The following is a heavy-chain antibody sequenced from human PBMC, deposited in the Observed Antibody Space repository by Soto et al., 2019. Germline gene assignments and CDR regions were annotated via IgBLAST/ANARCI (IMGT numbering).Heavy chain of an antibody. CDR1: GFTFSSYG. D-gene: IGHD2-21*02. J-gene: IGHJ6*02. CDR3: ARDRGTYCGGDCYSGMDV. CDR2: IWYDGSNK. V-gene: IGHV3-33*01. Sequence: QVQLVESGGGVVQPGRSLRLSCAASGFTFSSYGMHWVRQAPGKGLEWVSVIWYDGSNKYYADSVKGRFTISRDNSKKTXXLQMNSLRAEDTAVYYCARDRGTYCGGDCYSGMDVWGQGTTVTVSS.